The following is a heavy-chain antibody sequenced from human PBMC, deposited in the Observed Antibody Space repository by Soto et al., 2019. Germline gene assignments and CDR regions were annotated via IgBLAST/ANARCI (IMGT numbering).Heavy chain of an antibody. CDR1: GFTFSSYA. D-gene: IGHD3-22*01. CDR3: ARSNFYDNSGYFDY. CDR2: ISGSGDNT. Sequence: PGGSLRLSCAASGFTFSSYALSWVRQAPGKGLEWVSSISGSGDNTYYADSLKGRFTISRDNSKNTLYLQMNSLRAEDMAVYYCARSNFYDNSGYFDYWGQGTLVTVSS. V-gene: IGHV3-23*01. J-gene: IGHJ4*02.